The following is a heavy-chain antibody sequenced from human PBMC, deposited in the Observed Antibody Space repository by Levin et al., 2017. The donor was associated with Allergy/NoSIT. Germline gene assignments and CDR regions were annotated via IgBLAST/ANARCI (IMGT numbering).Heavy chain of an antibody. CDR2: ISYETSNK. J-gene: IGHJ6*02. D-gene: IGHD1-14*01. Sequence: GESLKISCAASGFTFSYYGMHWVRQAPGKGLEWVAVISYETSNKYYADSVKGRFTISRDNSKNTLYLQMNSLTVEDTGVYYCAKDRAHSEPNYGMDVWGQGTTVAVSS. CDR3: AKDRAHSEPNYGMDV. V-gene: IGHV3-30*18. CDR1: GFTFSYYG.